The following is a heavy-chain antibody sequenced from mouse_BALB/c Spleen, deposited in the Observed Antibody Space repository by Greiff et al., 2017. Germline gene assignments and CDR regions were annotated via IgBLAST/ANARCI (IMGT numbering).Heavy chain of an antibody. CDR2: ISDGGSYT. CDR1: GFTFSDYY. Sequence: EVQGVESGGGLVKPGGSLKLSCAASGFTFSDYYMYSVRQTPEKRLEWVATISDGGSYTYYPDSVKGRFTISRDNAKNNLYLQMSSLKSEDTAMYYCATDGPLGGAYWGQGTLVTVSA. CDR3: ATDGPLGGAY. J-gene: IGHJ3*01. D-gene: IGHD2-3*01. V-gene: IGHV5-4*02.